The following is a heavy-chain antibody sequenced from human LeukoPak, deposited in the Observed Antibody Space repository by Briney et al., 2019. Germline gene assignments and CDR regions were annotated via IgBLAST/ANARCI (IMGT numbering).Heavy chain of an antibody. D-gene: IGHD2-2*01. CDR2: IHPGRGDT. CDR3: ARNIVVVPAADHDDY. Sequence: ASVKVSCKALGYTFTDHYFHWLRQAPGQGIEWMGWIHPGRGDTNIAQKFQGRVTMTRDTSISTAYMELSRLRSDDTAVYYCARNIVVVPAADHDDYWGQGTLVTVSS. V-gene: IGHV1-2*02. CDR1: GYTFTDHY. J-gene: IGHJ4*02.